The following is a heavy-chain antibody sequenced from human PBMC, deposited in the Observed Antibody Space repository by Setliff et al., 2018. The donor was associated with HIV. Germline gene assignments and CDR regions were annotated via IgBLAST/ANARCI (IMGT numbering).Heavy chain of an antibody. D-gene: IGHD5-12*01. CDR1: GFNFKDFS. Sequence: GGSLRLSCAASGFNFKDFSMHWVRQAPGKGLEWVSGISWNSDSIAYADSVRGRFTISRDNAKDSLYLQMNSLRDEDTALYYCAKNKWLPRDSFYYYMDVWGKGTTVTVSS. CDR2: ISWNSDSI. J-gene: IGHJ6*03. CDR3: AKNKWLPRDSFYYYMDV. V-gene: IGHV3-9*01.